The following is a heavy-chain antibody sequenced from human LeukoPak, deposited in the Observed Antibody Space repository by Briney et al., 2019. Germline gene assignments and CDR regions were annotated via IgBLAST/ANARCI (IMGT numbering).Heavy chain of an antibody. CDR2: ISGSGGST. J-gene: IGHJ4*02. CDR1: GFTFSSYA. CDR3: AKVVGARLYYFDY. Sequence: HTGGSLRLSCAASGFTFSSYAMSWVRQAPGKGLEWVSAISGSGGSTYYADSVKGRFTISRDNSKNTLYLQMNSLRAEDTAVYYCAKVVGARLYYFDYWGQGTLVTVSS. V-gene: IGHV3-23*01. D-gene: IGHD1-26*01.